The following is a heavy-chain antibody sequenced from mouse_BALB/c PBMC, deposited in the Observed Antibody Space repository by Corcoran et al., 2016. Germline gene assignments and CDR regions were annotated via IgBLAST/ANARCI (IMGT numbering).Heavy chain of an antibody. CDR2: ISYDGSN. J-gene: IGHJ4*01. CDR1: GYSITSGYY. V-gene: IGHV3-6*02. CDR3: ARGPGYGAMDY. Sequence: DVQLQESGPGLVKPSQSLSLTCSVTGYSITSGYYWNWIRQFPGNKLEWMGYISYDGSNNYNPSLKNRISITRDTSKKQLFLKLNSVTTEDTATYYCARGPGYGAMDYWGQGTSFTVSS. D-gene: IGHD2-2*01.